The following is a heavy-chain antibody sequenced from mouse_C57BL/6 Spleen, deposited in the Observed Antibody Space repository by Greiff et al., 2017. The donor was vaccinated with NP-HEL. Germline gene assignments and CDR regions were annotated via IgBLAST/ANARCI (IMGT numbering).Heavy chain of an antibody. CDR1: GYTFTDYE. CDR2: IDPETGGT. CDR3: TGWGWDSCFDY. J-gene: IGHJ2*01. D-gene: IGHD4-1*01. V-gene: IGHV1-15*01. Sequence: QVQLQQSGAELVRPGASVTLSCKASGYTFTDYEMHWVKQTPVHGLEWIGAIDPETGGTAYNQKFKGKAILTADKSSSTAYMELRSLTSEDSAVDYCTGWGWDSCFDYWGQGTTLTVSS.